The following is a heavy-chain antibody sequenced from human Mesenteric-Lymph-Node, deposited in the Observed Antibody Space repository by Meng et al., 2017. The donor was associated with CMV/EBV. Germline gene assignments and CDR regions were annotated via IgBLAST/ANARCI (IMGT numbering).Heavy chain of an antibody. J-gene: IGHJ4*02. Sequence: GESLKISCAASGFTFRSYAMAWVRQAPGKGLEWVSAISGSGDNTFYADSVRGRFIISRDNSKNTLYLQMNSLRAEDTALYCCAKDVYCSCSSCTSSFDHWGQGALVTVSS. CDR1: GFTFRSYA. D-gene: IGHD2-2*01. V-gene: IGHV3-23*01. CDR3: AKDVYCSCSSCTSSFDH. CDR2: ISGSGDNT.